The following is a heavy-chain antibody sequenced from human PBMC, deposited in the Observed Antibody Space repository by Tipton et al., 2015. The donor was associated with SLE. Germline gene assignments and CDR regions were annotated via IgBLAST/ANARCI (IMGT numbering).Heavy chain of an antibody. CDR2: INHSGST. CDR1: GYSISSGYY. J-gene: IGHJ4*02. D-gene: IGHD3-16*02. CDR3: ARKEITFGGVIVPYYFDY. Sequence: TLSLTCAVSGYSISSGYYWGWIRQPPGKGLEWIGEINHSGSTNYNPSLKSRVTISVDTSKNQFSLKLSSVTAADTAVYYCARKEITFGGVIVPYYFDYWGQGTLVTVSS. V-gene: IGHV4-38-2*01.